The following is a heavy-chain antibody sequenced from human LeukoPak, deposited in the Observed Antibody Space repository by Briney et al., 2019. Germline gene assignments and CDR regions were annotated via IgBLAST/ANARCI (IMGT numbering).Heavy chain of an antibody. V-gene: IGHV3-48*03. CDR1: GFTFSSYE. CDR2: ISSSGSTI. Sequence: GGSLRLSCAASGFTFSSYEMNWVRQAPGKGLEWVSYISSSGSTIYCADSVKGRFTISRDNAKKSLYLQMNSLRAEDTAVYYCASGHCSSTSCYPFDYWGQGTLVTVPS. J-gene: IGHJ4*02. CDR3: ASGHCSSTSCYPFDY. D-gene: IGHD2-2*01.